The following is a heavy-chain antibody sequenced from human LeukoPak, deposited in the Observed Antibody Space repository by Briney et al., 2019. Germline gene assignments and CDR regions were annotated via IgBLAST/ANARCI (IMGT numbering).Heavy chain of an antibody. Sequence: AGGSLRHSCAASGFTFSSYSMNWVRQAPGKGLEWVSYISSSSSTIYYADSVKGRFTISRDNAKNSLYLQMNSLRAEDTAVYYCARDRGIAAAGRTYNWFDPWGQGTLVTVSS. CDR2: ISSSSSTI. V-gene: IGHV3-48*01. CDR1: GFTFSSYS. CDR3: ARDRGIAAAGRTYNWFDP. D-gene: IGHD6-13*01. J-gene: IGHJ5*02.